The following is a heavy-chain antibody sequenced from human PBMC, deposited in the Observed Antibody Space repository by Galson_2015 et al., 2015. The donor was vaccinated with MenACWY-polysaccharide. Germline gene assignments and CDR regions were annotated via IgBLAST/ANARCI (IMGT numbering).Heavy chain of an antibody. V-gene: IGHV2-5*02. CDR1: GFSLSTSGVG. CDR2: IYWDDDK. CDR3: ALTIFGVVAFDY. J-gene: IGHJ4*02. Sequence: PALVKPTQPLTLTCTFSGFSLSTSGVGVGWIRQPPGKALEWLALIYWDDDKRYSPSLKSRLTITKDTSKNQVVLTMTNLDPVDTATYYCALTIFGVVAFDYWGQGTLVTVSS. D-gene: IGHD3-3*01.